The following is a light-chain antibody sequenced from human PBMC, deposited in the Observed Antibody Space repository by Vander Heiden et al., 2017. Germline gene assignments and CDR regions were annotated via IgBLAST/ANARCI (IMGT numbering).Light chain of an antibody. J-gene: IGKJ1*01. V-gene: IGKV4-1*01. CDR3: QQDDSTPLT. CDR2: WAS. CDR1: QSVLYSSNNKNY. Sequence: DIVMTQSPDSLAGSLGERATINCKSSQSVLYSSNNKNYLAWYQQKPGQPPKLLIYWASTRESGVPDRFSGSGSGTDFTLTISSLQAEDVAVYYCQQDDSTPLTFGQGTKVEIK.